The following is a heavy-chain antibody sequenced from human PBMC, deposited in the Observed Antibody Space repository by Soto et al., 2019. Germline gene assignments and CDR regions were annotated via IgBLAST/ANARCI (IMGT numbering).Heavy chain of an antibody. J-gene: IGHJ4*02. CDR2: ILPGDSDT. Sequence: GESLKISCKAIGYTFTNYWIGWVRQTPGKGLEWMGIILPGDSDTRYNPSFEGQVTVSADESISTAYLQWNTLKASETAMYYCVRPNFGALTHFDFWGQGTLVTV. CDR1: GYTFTNYW. V-gene: IGHV5-51*01. CDR3: VRPNFGALTHFDF. D-gene: IGHD3-16*01.